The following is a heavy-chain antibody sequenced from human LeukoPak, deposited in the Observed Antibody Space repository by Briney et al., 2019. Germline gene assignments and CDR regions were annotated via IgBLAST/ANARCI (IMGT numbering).Heavy chain of an antibody. J-gene: IGHJ3*02. V-gene: IGHV3-30-3*01. CDR1: GFTFSSYA. CDR3: ARMYYYDSSGQLAFDI. D-gene: IGHD3-22*01. CDR2: ISYDGSNK. Sequence: GGSLRLSCAASGFTFSSYAMHWVRQAPGKGLEWVAVISYDGSNKYYADSVKGRFTISRDNSKNTLYPQMNSLRSDDTAVYYCARMYYYDSSGQLAFDIWGQGTMVTVSS.